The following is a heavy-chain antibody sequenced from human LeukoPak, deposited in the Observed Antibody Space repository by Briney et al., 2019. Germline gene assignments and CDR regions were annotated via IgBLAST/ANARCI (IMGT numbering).Heavy chain of an antibody. Sequence: PSETLSLTCTVSGGSISSGDYYWSWIRQPPGKGLEWIGYIYYSGSTYYNPSLKSRVTISVDTSKNQFSLKLSSVTAADTAVYYCARFRRDGYKTYYFDYWGQGTLVTVSS. CDR2: IYYSGST. J-gene: IGHJ4*02. CDR1: GGSISSGDYY. CDR3: ARFRRDGYKTYYFDY. D-gene: IGHD5-24*01. V-gene: IGHV4-30-4*01.